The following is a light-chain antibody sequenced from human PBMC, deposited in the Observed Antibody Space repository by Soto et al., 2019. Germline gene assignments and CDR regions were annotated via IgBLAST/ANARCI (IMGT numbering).Light chain of an antibody. V-gene: IGKV1-13*02. J-gene: IGKJ1*01. CDR3: HQFNSYPPWT. CDR1: QGISSA. CDR2: DAS. Sequence: AIQLTQSPSSLSASVGDRVTITCRASQGISSALAWYQQKPGKAPKLLIYDASSLESGVPSRFSGSGSGTDFTLTISSLQPEDFATYYCHQFNSYPPWTFGQGTKVEIK.